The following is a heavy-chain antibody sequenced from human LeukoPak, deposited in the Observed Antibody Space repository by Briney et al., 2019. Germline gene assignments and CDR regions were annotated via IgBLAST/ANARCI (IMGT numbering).Heavy chain of an antibody. CDR2: IEQDGSEK. V-gene: IGHV3-7*01. CDR1: GFTFSSYW. CDR3: ARDRRSVGATNYYYYGMDV. Sequence: PGGSLRLSCAASGFTFSSYWMSWVRQAPGKGLEWVANIEQDGSEKYYVDSVKGRFTVSRDNAKNSLYLQMNSLRAEDTAVYYCARDRRSVGATNYYYYGMDVWGQGTTVTVSS. J-gene: IGHJ6*02. D-gene: IGHD1-26*01.